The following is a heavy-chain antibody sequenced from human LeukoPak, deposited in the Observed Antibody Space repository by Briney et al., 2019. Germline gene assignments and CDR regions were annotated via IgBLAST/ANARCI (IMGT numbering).Heavy chain of an antibody. CDR3: AKSWKLLYGMIGY. J-gene: IGHJ4*02. Sequence: GGSLRLSCAASGFTVSTNHMSWVRQAPGKGLEWVSVIYSGGSTYYADSVKGRFTISRDNSKNTLYLQMNSLRAEDTAVYYCAKSWKLLYGMIGYWGQGTLVTVSS. CDR2: IYSGGST. V-gene: IGHV3-53*01. D-gene: IGHD2-2*02. CDR1: GFTVSTNH.